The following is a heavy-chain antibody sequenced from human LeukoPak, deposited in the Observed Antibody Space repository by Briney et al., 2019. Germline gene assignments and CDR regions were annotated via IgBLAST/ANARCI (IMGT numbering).Heavy chain of an antibody. CDR1: GGSISTYY. V-gene: IGHV4-59*01. CDR2: ISNGGST. CDR3: VRLQPNTGEWAFDI. D-gene: IGHD1-1*01. Sequence: SETLSLTCTVSGGSISTYYWSWIRQPPGEGLEWIGYISNGGSTKYNPSLKSRVTISVDTSKKQLSLKLRSVTAADTAVYHCVRLQPNTGEWAFDIWGQGTMVSVSS. J-gene: IGHJ3*02.